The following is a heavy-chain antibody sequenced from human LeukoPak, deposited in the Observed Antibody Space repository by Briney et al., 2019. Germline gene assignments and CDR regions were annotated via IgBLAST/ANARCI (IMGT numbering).Heavy chain of an antibody. D-gene: IGHD1-26*01. J-gene: IGHJ4*02. CDR1: GFTLSTNA. Sequence: GGSLRLSCLTSGFTLSTNATSWVRQAPGKGLEWISGISGSGASTYYADSVKGRFTISRDDSRNTLYLQMNSLRGDDTAVYYCAKDVGKWESLHFFDYWGQGTLVTVSS. CDR2: ISGSGAST. CDR3: AKDVGKWESLHFFDY. V-gene: IGHV3-23*01.